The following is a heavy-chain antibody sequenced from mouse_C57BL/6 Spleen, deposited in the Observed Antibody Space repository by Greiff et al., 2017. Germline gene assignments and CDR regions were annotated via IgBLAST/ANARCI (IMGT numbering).Heavy chain of an antibody. Sequence: QVQLQQSGPGLVAPSQSLSITCTVSGFSLTSYALSWVRQPPGKGLEWLGVIWTGGGTNYNSALKSKLSISKDNSKGQVFLKMSSLQADDTARYYCARHDYDVPFDYWGQGTTLTVSS. CDR3: ARHDYDVPFDY. J-gene: IGHJ2*01. CDR2: IWTGGGT. CDR1: GFSLTSYA. D-gene: IGHD2-4*01. V-gene: IGHV2-9-1*01.